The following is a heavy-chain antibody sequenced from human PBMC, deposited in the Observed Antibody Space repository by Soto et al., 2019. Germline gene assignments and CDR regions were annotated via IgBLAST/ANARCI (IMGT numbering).Heavy chain of an antibody. D-gene: IGHD2-2*01. CDR3: ARDCSSTSCCPVY. CDR1: GYTFTSYG. Sequence: ASLKVSCKDSGYTFTSYGISWVRQAPGQGLEWMGWISAYNGNTNYAQKVQGRVTMTTDTSTSTAYMELRSLRSDDTAVYYCARDCSSTSCCPVYWGQGTVFPVSS. CDR2: ISAYNGNT. V-gene: IGHV1-18*04. J-gene: IGHJ4*02.